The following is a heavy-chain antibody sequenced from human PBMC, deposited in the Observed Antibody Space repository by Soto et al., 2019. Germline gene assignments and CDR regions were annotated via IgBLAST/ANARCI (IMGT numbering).Heavy chain of an antibody. CDR3: ARDLSSCSSARCYSYYYGMDV. CDR2: INSDGSRT. D-gene: IGHD2-2*01. Sequence: PGGSLRLSCTASGFNFSRYWTHWVRQDPGRGLVWVSHINSDGSRTSYADSVKGRFTISRDNAKNTLYLQMNSLRAEDTVVYYCARDLSSCSSARCYSYYYGMDVWGQGTSVTVSS. CDR1: GFNFSRYW. V-gene: IGHV3-74*01. J-gene: IGHJ6*02.